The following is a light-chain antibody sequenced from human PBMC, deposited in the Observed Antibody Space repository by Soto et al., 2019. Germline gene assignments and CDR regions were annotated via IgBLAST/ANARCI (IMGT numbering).Light chain of an antibody. Sequence: PEERASLSCRASQSVNINLAWYQQKPGQAPRLVIYDGSHRATDIPARFSGSGSGTDFTLTISRLEPEDFAVYYCQQRRKWPPDFGQGTRLEIK. J-gene: IGKJ5*01. V-gene: IGKV3-11*01. CDR1: QSVNIN. CDR3: QQRRKWPPD. CDR2: DGS.